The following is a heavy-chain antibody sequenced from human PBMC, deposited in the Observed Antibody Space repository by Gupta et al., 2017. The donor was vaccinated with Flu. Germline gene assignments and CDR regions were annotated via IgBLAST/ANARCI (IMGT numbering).Heavy chain of an antibody. CDR3: ARGHWDS. J-gene: IGHJ4*02. V-gene: IGHV3-48*03. CDR2: ISSSAVP. CDR1: GFPFCDYG. Sequence: EVQLVVSGGGLVPPGGSLRLSRSASGFPFCDYGVSWVRQAPGKALEWVSFISSSAVPYYTDSVKGRFTISRDNAKNSVYLQMDSLRAEDTAFYYCARGHWDSWGQGTLVTVSS.